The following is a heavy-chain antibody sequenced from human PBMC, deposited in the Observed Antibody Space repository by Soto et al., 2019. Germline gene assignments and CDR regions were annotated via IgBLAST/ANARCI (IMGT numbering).Heavy chain of an antibody. V-gene: IGHV1-2*04. D-gene: IGHD6-6*01. CDR3: ASGEQLVDFGS. J-gene: IGHJ4*01. Sequence: QVQLVQSGAEVKKPGASVKVSCKASGYIFPDYYVHWVRQAPGEGLEWMGRINPNGGGTNYAQKFEGWVTMTTDTSIRTAYMELSRLNFDDTAVYYCASGEQLVDFGSLGQGTVVTVSS. CDR2: INPNGGGT. CDR1: GYIFPDYY.